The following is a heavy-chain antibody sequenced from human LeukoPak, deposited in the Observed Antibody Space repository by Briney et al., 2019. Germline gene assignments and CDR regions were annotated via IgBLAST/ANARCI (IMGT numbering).Heavy chain of an antibody. CDR3: ARWTTTFLDY. V-gene: IGHV1-46*01. CDR2: SNPSGDST. CDR1: GYTFTNYY. J-gene: IGHJ4*02. D-gene: IGHD1-1*01. Sequence: KPGASVKVSFKASGYTFTNYYIHWVRQAPGHGLEWMGISNPSGDSTNYAQKFQGRVTMTRDTSTSTVYMDLSSLRSEDTAVYYCARWTTTFLDYWGQGTLVTVSS.